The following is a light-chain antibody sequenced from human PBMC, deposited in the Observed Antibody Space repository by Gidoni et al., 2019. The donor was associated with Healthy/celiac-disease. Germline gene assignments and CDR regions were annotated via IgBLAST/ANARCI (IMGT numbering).Light chain of an antibody. V-gene: IGLV2-14*01. CDR2: DVS. Sequence: QSALTQPASVSGSPGQSITIPCTGTGSDVGGYNYVPWYQQHQGKAPKLMIYDVSNRPSGVSNRFSCYKSGNTASLTISGLQAEDEADYYCSSYTSSSTLVVFGGGTKLTVL. J-gene: IGLJ2*01. CDR3: SSYTSSSTLVV. CDR1: GSDVGGYNY.